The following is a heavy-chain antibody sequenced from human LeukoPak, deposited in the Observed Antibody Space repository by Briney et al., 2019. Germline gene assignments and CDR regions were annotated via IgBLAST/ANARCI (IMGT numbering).Heavy chain of an antibody. CDR1: GYSFTSYY. Sequence: ASVKVSCKASGYSFTSYYMHWVRRAPGRGLEWMGIINPSAGSTSFAQKFQGRVTMTRDTSTSTVYMELSSLRSEDTAVYYCARDNRGYSYGSFDYWGQGTLVTVSS. D-gene: IGHD5-18*01. V-gene: IGHV1-46*03. CDR3: ARDNRGYSYGSFDY. CDR2: INPSAGST. J-gene: IGHJ4*02.